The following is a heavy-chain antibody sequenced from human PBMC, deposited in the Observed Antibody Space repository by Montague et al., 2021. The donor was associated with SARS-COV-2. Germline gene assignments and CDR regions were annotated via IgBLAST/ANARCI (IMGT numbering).Heavy chain of an antibody. CDR2: IYYSGST. CDR1: GGSISSSSYY. D-gene: IGHD3-22*01. J-gene: IGHJ6*02. CDR3: AGEIVVVTQTYHYGMDV. Sequence: SETLSLTCTVSGGSISSSSYYWGWIRQPPGKGLEWIGYIYYSGSTYYNPSLKSRVTISVDTSRNQFSLKLSSVTAADTAMYYCAGEIVVVTQTYHYGMDVWGQGTTVTVSS. V-gene: IGHV4-39*07.